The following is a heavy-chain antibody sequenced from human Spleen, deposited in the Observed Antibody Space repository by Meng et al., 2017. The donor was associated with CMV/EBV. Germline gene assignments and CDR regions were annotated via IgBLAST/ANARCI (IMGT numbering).Heavy chain of an antibody. CDR2: INHSGST. CDR1: GGSFSGYY. CDR3: ARPGYGGNSRWFDP. J-gene: IGHJ5*02. D-gene: IGHD4-23*01. Sequence: VYGGSFSGYYWSWIRQPPGKGLEWIGEINHSGSTNYNPSLKSRVTISVDTSKNQFSLKLSSVTAADTAVYYCARPGYGGNSRWFDPWGQGTLVTVSS. V-gene: IGHV4-34*01.